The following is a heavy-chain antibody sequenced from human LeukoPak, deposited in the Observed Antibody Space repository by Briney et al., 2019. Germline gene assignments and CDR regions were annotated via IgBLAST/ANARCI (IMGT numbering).Heavy chain of an antibody. J-gene: IGHJ3*02. V-gene: IGHV1-46*01. Sequence: ASVKVSCKASAYTFTSYYMHWVRQAPGQGLEWMGIINPSGGSTSYAQKFQGRVTMTRDMSTSTVYMELSSLRSEDTAVYYCARDAGTIYDSSGYYVYGAFDIWGQGTMVTVSS. CDR2: INPSGGST. CDR3: ARDAGTIYDSSGYYVYGAFDI. CDR1: AYTFTSYY. D-gene: IGHD3-22*01.